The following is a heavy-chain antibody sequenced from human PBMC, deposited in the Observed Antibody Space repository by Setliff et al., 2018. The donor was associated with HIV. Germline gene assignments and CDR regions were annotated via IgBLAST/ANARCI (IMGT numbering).Heavy chain of an antibody. CDR3: AKGTGGGTYVSNYYYMDV. J-gene: IGHJ6*03. CDR1: EFTFSSYE. Sequence: GGSLRLSCEASEFTFSSYEMNWVRQAPGKGLEWVSYITGSGSRIYYADSVKGRFTISRDNAKNSLYLQMNSLRAEDMAIYYCAKGTGGGTYVSNYYYMDVWGKGTRVTVSS. V-gene: IGHV3-48*03. D-gene: IGHD1-26*01. CDR2: ITGSGSRI.